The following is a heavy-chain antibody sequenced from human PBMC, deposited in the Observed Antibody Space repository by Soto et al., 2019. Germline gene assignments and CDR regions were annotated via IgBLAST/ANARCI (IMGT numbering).Heavy chain of an antibody. J-gene: IGHJ4*02. D-gene: IGHD3-22*01. V-gene: IGHV3-30-3*01. CDR3: ARDGITMLVVPLGPFDY. CDR1: GFTFSSYA. CDR2: ISYDGSNK. Sequence: PGGSLRLSCAASGFTFSSYAMHWVRQAPGKGLEWVAVISYDGSNKYYADSVKGRFTISRDNSKNTLYLQMNSLRAEDTAVYYCARDGITMLVVPLGPFDYWGQGTLVTVSS.